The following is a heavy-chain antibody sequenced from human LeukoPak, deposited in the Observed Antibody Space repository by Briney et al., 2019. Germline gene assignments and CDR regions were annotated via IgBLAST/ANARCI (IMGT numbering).Heavy chain of an antibody. CDR2: ISSGSSSI. CDR3: ANYYGDRRFY. D-gene: IGHD3-22*01. CDR1: GFTFSSYA. J-gene: IGHJ4*02. V-gene: IGHV3-21*01. Sequence: GGSLRLSCAASGFTFSSYAMSWVRQAPGKGLEWVSSISSGSSSIYYADSVKGRFTISRDNARNSLYLQMSNLRAEDTAVYYCANYYGDRRFYWGQGTLVTVSS.